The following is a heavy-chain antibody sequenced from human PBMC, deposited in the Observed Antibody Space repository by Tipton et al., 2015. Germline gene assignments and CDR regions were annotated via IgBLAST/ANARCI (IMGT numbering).Heavy chain of an antibody. CDR3: ARARGRHGGLFDS. J-gene: IGHJ4*02. Sequence: TLSLTCTVSGYSITNGLYWGWIRQPPGKGLEWIGSLYFSGSTYYNPSLKSRVTISVDTSKNQFSLKLSSVTAADTAVYYCARARGRHGGLFDSWGQGILVTVSS. V-gene: IGHV4-38-2*02. D-gene: IGHD4-23*01. CDR1: GYSITNGLY. CDR2: LYFSGST.